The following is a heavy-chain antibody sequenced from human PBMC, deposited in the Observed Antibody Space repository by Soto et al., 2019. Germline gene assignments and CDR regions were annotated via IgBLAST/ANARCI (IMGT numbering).Heavy chain of an antibody. V-gene: IGHV1-58*01. D-gene: IGHD3-3*01. Sequence: SVKVSCKASGFTFTSSAVQWVRQARGQRLEWIGWIVVGSGNTNYAQKFQERVTITRDMSTSTAYMELSSLRSEDTAVYYCAATPNPEWLLFYYYYGMDVWGQGTTVTVSS. J-gene: IGHJ6*02. CDR3: AATPNPEWLLFYYYYGMDV. CDR1: GFTFTSSA. CDR2: IVVGSGNT.